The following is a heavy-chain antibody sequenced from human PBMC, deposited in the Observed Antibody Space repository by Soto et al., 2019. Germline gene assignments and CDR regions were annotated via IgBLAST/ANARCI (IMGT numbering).Heavy chain of an antibody. CDR2: FDPEDGET. Sequence: ASVKVSSKVSGYTLTELSMHWVRQAPGKGLEWMGGFDPEDGETIYAQKFQGRVTMTEDTSTDTAYMELSSLRSEDTAVYYCATAGPGSPGYYYMDVWGKGTTVTVSS. CDR3: ATAGPGSPGYYYMDV. CDR1: GYTLTELS. V-gene: IGHV1-24*01. D-gene: IGHD1-26*01. J-gene: IGHJ6*03.